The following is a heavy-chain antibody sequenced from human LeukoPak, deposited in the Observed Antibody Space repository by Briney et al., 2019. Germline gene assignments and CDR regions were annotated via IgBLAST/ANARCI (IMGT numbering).Heavy chain of an antibody. Sequence: VSVKVSCKASGYTFTSYGISWVRQAPGQGLEWMGWISAYNGNTNYAQKLQGRVTMTTDTSTSTAYMELRSLRSDDTAVYYCARVLHSGSPEGGWFDPWGQGTLVTVSS. CDR3: ARVLHSGSPEGGWFDP. D-gene: IGHD1-26*01. V-gene: IGHV1-18*01. J-gene: IGHJ5*02. CDR2: ISAYNGNT. CDR1: GYTFTSYG.